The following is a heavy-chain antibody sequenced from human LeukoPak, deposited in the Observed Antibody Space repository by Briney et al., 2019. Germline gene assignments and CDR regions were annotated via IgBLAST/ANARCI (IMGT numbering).Heavy chain of an antibody. D-gene: IGHD3-22*01. CDR1: GFTVSSNY. J-gene: IGHJ4*02. CDR3: AKGATMIVVVTMYYFDY. Sequence: QPGGSLRLSCAASGFTVSSNYMSWVRQAPGKGLEWVSAISGSGGSTYYADSVKGRFTISRDNSKNTLYLQMNSLRAEDTAVYYCAKGATMIVVVTMYYFDYWGQGTLVTVSS. V-gene: IGHV3-23*01. CDR2: ISGSGGST.